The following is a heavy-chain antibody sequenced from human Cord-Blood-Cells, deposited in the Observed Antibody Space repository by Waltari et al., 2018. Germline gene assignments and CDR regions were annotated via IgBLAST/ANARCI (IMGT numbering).Heavy chain of an antibody. CDR1: GGSITSSSYY. CDR2: LYYSGST. J-gene: IGHJ4*02. Sequence: QLQLQESGPGLVQPSETPSLTCPVSGGSITSSSYYSGWIRQPPGKGLEWIGSLYYSGSTYYNPSLKSRVTISVDTSKNQFSLKLSSVTAADTAVYYCARQEWEPYFDYWGQGTLVTVSS. CDR3: ARQEWEPYFDY. D-gene: IGHD1-26*01. V-gene: IGHV4-39*07.